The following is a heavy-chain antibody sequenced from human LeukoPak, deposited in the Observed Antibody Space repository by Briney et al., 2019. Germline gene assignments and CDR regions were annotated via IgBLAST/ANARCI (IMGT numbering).Heavy chain of an antibody. V-gene: IGHV4-30-2*05. D-gene: IGHD6-13*01. CDR1: GGSISNDNYY. CDR3: ARDYLAAAGLDYYYGMDV. CDR2: VYHSGST. J-gene: IGHJ6*02. Sequence: SQTLSLTCTVSGGSISNDNYYWSWIRQPPGKGLECIGYVYHSGSTYYNPSLKSRVTISVDTSKNQFSLKLSSVTAADTAVYYCARDYLAAAGLDYYYGMDVWGQGTTVTVSS.